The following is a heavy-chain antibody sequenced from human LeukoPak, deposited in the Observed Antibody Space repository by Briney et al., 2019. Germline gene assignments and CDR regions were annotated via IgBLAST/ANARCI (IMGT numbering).Heavy chain of an antibody. CDR3: AREMGSGSEFDF. CDR2: MNHSGST. CDR1: GGSFSGYY. D-gene: IGHD6-19*01. V-gene: IGHV4-34*01. J-gene: IGHJ4*02. Sequence: PSETLSLTCAVYGGSFSGYYWSWIRQPPGKGLEWIGEMNHSGSTNYNPSLKSRVTISVDTSKNQFSLKLSSVTAADTAVYYCAREMGSGSEFDFWGQGTLVTVSS.